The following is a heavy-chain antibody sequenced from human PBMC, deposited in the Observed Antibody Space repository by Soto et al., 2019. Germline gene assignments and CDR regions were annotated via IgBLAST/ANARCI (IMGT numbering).Heavy chain of an antibody. V-gene: IGHV1-69*01. Sequence: QVQLVQSGAEVKKPGSSVKVSCKASGGTFSSYAISWVRQAPGQGLEWMGGIIPIFGTANYAQKFQGRVTITADESTSTAYMELSSLRSEDTAVYYCARAIVVVVAATLHYYYGMDVWDQGTTVTVSS. CDR1: GGTFSSYA. D-gene: IGHD2-15*01. CDR2: IIPIFGTA. J-gene: IGHJ6*02. CDR3: ARAIVVVVAATLHYYYGMDV.